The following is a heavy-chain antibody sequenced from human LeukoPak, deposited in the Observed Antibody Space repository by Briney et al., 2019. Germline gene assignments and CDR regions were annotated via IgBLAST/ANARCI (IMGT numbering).Heavy chain of an antibody. CDR1: GFXFSSYA. CDR2: ISGSGGST. Sequence: PGGSLRLSCAASGFXFSSYAMSWVRQAPGKGLEWLSAISGSGGSTYYADSVKGRFTISRDNSKNTLYLQMNSLRAEDTAVYYCAAYCSGGSCYSSDYWGQGTLVTVSS. J-gene: IGHJ4*02. CDR3: AAYCSGGSCYSSDY. D-gene: IGHD2-15*01. V-gene: IGHV3-23*01.